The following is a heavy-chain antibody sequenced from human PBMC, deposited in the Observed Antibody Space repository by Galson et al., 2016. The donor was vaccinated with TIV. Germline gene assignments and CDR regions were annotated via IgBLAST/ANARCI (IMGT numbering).Heavy chain of an antibody. D-gene: IGHD4-17*01. CDR2: ISLSGTTT. CDR1: GFSARNYV. Sequence: SLRLSCAASGFSARNYVMSWVRQTPGKGLEWVSGISLSGTTTYYADSVRGRFTISRDNSKYSLYLEMNSLRADDTAVYYWAKPEGDGDYSLGAAFDKWGQGTLVSVSS. V-gene: IGHV3-23*01. CDR3: AKPEGDGDYSLGAAFDK. J-gene: IGHJ3*02.